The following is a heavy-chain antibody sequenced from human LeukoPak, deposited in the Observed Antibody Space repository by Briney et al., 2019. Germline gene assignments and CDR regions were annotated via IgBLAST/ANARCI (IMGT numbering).Heavy chain of an antibody. Sequence: KPSETLSLTRTVSGGSINNYYWYWMRQPPGKGLEWIGYVWYSGTTKYNPSLKSRVTISVDTSKNQFSLKLNYVTAADTAMYYCARSLYGSGNVWYSWGQGTLVTVSS. J-gene: IGHJ4*02. CDR2: VWYSGTT. CDR1: GGSINNYY. V-gene: IGHV4-59*01. D-gene: IGHD3-10*01. CDR3: ARSLYGSGNVWYS.